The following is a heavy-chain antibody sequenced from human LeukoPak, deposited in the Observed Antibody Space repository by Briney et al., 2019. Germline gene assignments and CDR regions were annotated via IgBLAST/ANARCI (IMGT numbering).Heavy chain of an antibody. CDR1: GYTFTSYG. CDR2: ISAYNGNT. CDR3: ARDLYYGSGSYPNAFDI. D-gene: IGHD3-10*01. J-gene: IGHJ3*02. V-gene: IGHV1-18*01. Sequence: ASVKVSCKASGYTFTSYGISLVRQALGQGLEWMGWISAYNGNTNYTQKLQGRVTMTTDTSTSTAYMEMRSLRSDDTAVYYCARDLYYGSGSYPNAFDIWGQGTMVTVSS.